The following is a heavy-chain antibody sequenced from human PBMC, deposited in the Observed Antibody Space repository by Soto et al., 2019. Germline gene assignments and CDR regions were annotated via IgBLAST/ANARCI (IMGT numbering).Heavy chain of an antibody. Sequence: VGSLRLSCATSSFNFNSQCTTWDHHAPGKGLEWDSIIREDSGTTSYAESAKGRFTVSRDNSKNTLYQQMNSLRAEDTATYYCVKDNNWEDTGWGQGTLVTVS. J-gene: IGHJ4*02. CDR2: IREDSGTT. V-gene: IGHV3-23*01. CDR3: VKDNNWEDTG. CDR1: SFNFNSQC. D-gene: IGHD1-26*01.